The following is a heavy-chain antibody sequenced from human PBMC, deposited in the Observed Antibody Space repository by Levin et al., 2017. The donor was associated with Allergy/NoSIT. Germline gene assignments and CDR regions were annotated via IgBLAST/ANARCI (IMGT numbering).Heavy chain of an antibody. CDR3: TREGDVIHGYNGGWNWGDS. CDR2: ISLDGSST. CDR1: GFTFNRYW. V-gene: IGHV3-74*01. Sequence: GGSLRLSCAASGFTFNRYWMHWVRQGPGKGLVWVSRISLDGSSTDYADSVKGRFTISRDNTKNTLYLQMNSLRAEDTALYYCTREGDVIHGYNGGWNWGDSWGQGTLVTVSS. D-gene: IGHD6-19*01. J-gene: IGHJ4*02.